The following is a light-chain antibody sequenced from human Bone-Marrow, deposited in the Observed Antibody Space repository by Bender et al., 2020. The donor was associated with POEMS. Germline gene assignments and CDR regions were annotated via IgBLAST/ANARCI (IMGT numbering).Light chain of an antibody. CDR2: DVS. V-gene: IGLV2-14*03. J-gene: IGLJ2*01. CDR1: SSDVGGYNH. Sequence: QSALTQPASVSGSPGQSITISCTGTSSDVGGYNHVSWYQLHPGKAPKLMIIDVSHRPSGVSNRFSGSKSGTTASLTISGLLAEDEADYYCSSYSSDSALVLFGGGTRLTVL. CDR3: SSYSSDSALVL.